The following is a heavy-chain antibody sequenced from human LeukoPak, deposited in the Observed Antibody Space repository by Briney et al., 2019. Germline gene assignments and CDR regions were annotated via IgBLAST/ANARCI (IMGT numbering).Heavy chain of an antibody. CDR1: GGSFSGYY. Sequence: SETLSLTCAVYGGSFSGYYWSWIRQPPGKGLEWIGEINHSGSTNYNPSLKSRVTISVDTSKNQFSLKLSSVTAADTAVYYCAREHRSSVTNWFDPWGQGTLVTVSS. J-gene: IGHJ5*02. D-gene: IGHD6-6*01. V-gene: IGHV4-34*01. CDR2: INHSGST. CDR3: AREHRSSVTNWFDP.